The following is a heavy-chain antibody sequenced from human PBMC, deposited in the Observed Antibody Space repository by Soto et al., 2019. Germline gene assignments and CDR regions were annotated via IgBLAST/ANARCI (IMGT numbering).Heavy chain of an antibody. J-gene: IGHJ4*02. Sequence: QLQLQESGPGLVEPSQTLSLTCTVSGASINSAGHSWGWVRQSPGKGLEWIGYSYHSGSSYYNPSLQSRVTISVDRSKAQFCLTLTSVTAADTAVYFCARARYYDWCFDLWGLGTPVTVSS. CDR3: ARARYYDWCFDL. CDR1: GASINSAGHS. V-gene: IGHV4-30-2*06. CDR2: SYHSGSS. D-gene: IGHD3-9*01.